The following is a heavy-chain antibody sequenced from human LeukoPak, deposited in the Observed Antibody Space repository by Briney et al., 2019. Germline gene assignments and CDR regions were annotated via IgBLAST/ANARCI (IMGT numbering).Heavy chain of an antibody. J-gene: IGHJ5*02. V-gene: IGHV3-21*01. CDR2: ISSSSSYI. D-gene: IGHD1-26*01. CDR1: GFTFSSYS. CDR3: ARDPGRSVGATRWFDP. Sequence: PGGSLRLSCAASGFTFSSYSMNWVRQAPGKGLEWVSSISSSSSYIYYADSVKGRFTISRDNAKNSLYLQMNSLRAEDTAVYYCARDPGRSVGATRWFDPWGQGTLVTVSS.